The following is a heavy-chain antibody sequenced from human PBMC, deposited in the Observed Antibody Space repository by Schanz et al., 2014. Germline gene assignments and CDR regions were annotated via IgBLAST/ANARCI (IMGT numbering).Heavy chain of an antibody. CDR1: GDIFTSYT. V-gene: IGHV1-69*02. CDR2: IIPFIGVP. J-gene: IGHJ3*02. Sequence: QAQLVQSGAEVKKPGSSVKVSCKASGDIFTSYTISWVRQAPGQGLEWMGKIIPFIGVPNFAQKFQDRVTFTADKSTSTVYMELRSLRSDDTAVYYCARNIIATARAYDIWGQGPMVTVSS. CDR3: ARNIIATARAYDI. D-gene: IGHD6-13*01.